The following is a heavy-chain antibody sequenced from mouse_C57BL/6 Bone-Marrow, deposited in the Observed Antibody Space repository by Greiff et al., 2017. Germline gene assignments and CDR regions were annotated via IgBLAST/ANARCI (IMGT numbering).Heavy chain of an antibody. V-gene: IGHV1-61*01. CDR2: IYPSDSET. D-gene: IGHD1-1*01. J-gene: IGHJ4*01. Sequence: VQLQESGAELVRPGSSVKLSCKASGYTFTSYWMDWVKQRPGQGLEWIGNIYPSDSETHYNQKFKDKATLTVDKSSSTAYMQLSSLTSEDSAVYYCVYGSSGAMDYWGQGTSVTVSS. CDR3: VYGSSGAMDY. CDR1: GYTFTSYW.